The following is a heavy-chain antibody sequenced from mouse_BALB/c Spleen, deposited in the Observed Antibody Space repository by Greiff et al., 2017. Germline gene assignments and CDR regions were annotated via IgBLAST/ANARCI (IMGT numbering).Heavy chain of an antibody. Sequence: EVQLQQSGPGLVKPSQSLSLTCSVTGYSITSGYYWNWIRQFPGNKLEWMGYISYDGSNNYNPSLKNRISITRDTSKNQFFLKLNSVTTEDTATYYCARGVWPLDYWGQGTTLTVSS. CDR2: ISYDGSN. CDR3: ARGVWPLDY. CDR1: GYSITSGYY. J-gene: IGHJ2*01. D-gene: IGHD2-10*02. V-gene: IGHV3-6*02.